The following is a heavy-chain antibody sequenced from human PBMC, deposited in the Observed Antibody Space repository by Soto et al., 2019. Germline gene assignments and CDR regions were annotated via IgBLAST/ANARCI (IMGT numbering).Heavy chain of an antibody. J-gene: IGHJ4*02. CDR3: AKDSGGTYYDHFDQ. D-gene: IGHD2-15*01. CDR2: ISYDGSTK. CDR1: GFTFNSYG. Sequence: QMQLVESGGGVVQPGTSLRLSCAASGFTFNSYGMHWIRQAPGKGLEWLSVISYDGSTKYYADSVKGRFTISRDNSKNMVYLQMNSWRAEDTAVYYCAKDSGGTYYDHFDQWGQGTLVTVSS. V-gene: IGHV3-30*18.